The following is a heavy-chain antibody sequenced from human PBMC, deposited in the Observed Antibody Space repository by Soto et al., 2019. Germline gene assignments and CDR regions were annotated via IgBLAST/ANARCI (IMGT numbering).Heavy chain of an antibody. CDR1: GFTVTNDY. CDR3: ARDPGDRTGMRA. J-gene: IGHJ6*02. V-gene: IGHV3-66*01. D-gene: IGHD1-20*01. CDR2: IYSGGST. Sequence: EVQVVESGGGLVQPGGSLRLTCAASGFTVTNDYMTWVRQAPGKGLEWVSVIYSGGSTYYGDSVRDRFVISRDNSKNLLYLQMNSLRVEDTAIYYCARDPGDRTGMRAWGQGTTVTVSS.